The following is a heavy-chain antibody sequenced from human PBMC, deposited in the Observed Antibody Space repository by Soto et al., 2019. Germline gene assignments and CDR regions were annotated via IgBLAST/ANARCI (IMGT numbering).Heavy chain of an antibody. J-gene: IGHJ6*02. CDR1: GYTFTSYY. CDR3: ARAYYGSGSYYQGYYYGMDV. V-gene: IGHV1-46*03. Sequence: QVQLVQSGAEVKKPGASVKVSCKASGYTFTSYYMHWVRQAPGQGLEWMGIINPSGGSTSYAQKCXXGVTRTRDTAXXKXYXXLSSRRSEDTAVYYCARAYYGSGSYYQGYYYGMDVWGQGTTVTVSS. D-gene: IGHD3-10*01. CDR2: INPSGGST.